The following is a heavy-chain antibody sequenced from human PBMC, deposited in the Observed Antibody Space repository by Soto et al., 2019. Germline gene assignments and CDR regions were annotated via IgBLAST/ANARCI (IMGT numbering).Heavy chain of an antibody. Sequence: QVTLKESGPALVKPTETLTLTCTVSGFSLRSARMGVSWIRQPPGKALEWLAHIFTNDEKLYSTSLKSRVTISKDTSKRQLVLTMTKMDPVDTATYYCARQLYYYDTSGYYYDYWGQGTLVTVSS. CDR2: IFTNDEK. J-gene: IGHJ4*02. V-gene: IGHV2-26*01. D-gene: IGHD3-22*01. CDR3: ARQLYYYDTSGYYYDY. CDR1: GFSLRSARMG.